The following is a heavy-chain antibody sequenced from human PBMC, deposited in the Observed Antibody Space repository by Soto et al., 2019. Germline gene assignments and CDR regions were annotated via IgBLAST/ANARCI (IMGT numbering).Heavy chain of an antibody. V-gene: IGHV1-46*01. CDR1: GYIFTNYY. J-gene: IGHJ4*02. D-gene: IGHD3-3*01. Sequence: GASVKVSCKASGYIFTNYYMHWVRQAPGQGLEWMGTINAGGGYTTYAQRFQGRVTMTRDTSTSTAYMELRSLRSDDTAVYYCARVFAIFGVVPYYFDYWGQGTLVTVSS. CDR3: ARVFAIFGVVPYYFDY. CDR2: INAGGGYT.